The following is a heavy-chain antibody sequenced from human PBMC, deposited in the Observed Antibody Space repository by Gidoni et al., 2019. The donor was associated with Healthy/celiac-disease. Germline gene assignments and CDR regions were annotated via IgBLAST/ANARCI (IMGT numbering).Heavy chain of an antibody. Sequence: VQLQESGPGLVKPSQTLSLTCTVSGGSISSGDYYWSWIRQPPGKGLEWIGYIYYSGSTYYNPSLKSRVTISVDTSKNQFSLKLSSVTAADTAVYYCATAGYYDILTGYNWFDPWGQGTLVTVSS. J-gene: IGHJ5*02. D-gene: IGHD3-9*01. CDR3: ATAGYYDILTGYNWFDP. V-gene: IGHV4-30-4*01. CDR2: IYYSGST. CDR1: GGSISSGDYY.